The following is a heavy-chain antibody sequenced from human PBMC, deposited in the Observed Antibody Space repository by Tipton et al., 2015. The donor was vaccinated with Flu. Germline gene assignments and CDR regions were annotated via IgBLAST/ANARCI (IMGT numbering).Heavy chain of an antibody. J-gene: IGHJ6*03. CDR1: GFTFSSYA. D-gene: IGHD5-18*01. V-gene: IGHV3-23*01. CDR3: AKDPPNTEGAYYYYMDV. CDR2: ISGSGGST. Sequence: SLRLSCAASGFTFSSYAMSWVRQAPRKGLEWVSAISGSGGSTYYADSVKGRFTISRDNSKNTLYLQMNSLRAEDTAVYYCAKDPPNTEGAYYYYMDVWGKGTTVTVSS.